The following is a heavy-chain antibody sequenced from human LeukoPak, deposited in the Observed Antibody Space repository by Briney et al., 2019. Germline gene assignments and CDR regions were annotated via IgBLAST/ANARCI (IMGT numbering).Heavy chain of an antibody. D-gene: IGHD3-9*01. V-gene: IGHV4-31*03. CDR2: IYYSGST. Sequence: PSETLSLTCTVSGGSISSGGYYWSWIRQHPGKGLEWIGYIYYSGSTYYNPSLKSRVTISVDTSKNQFSLKLSSVTAADTAVYYCARDRHFDWLHYNWFDPWGQGTLVTVSS. CDR3: ARDRHFDWLHYNWFDP. CDR1: GGSISSGGYY. J-gene: IGHJ5*02.